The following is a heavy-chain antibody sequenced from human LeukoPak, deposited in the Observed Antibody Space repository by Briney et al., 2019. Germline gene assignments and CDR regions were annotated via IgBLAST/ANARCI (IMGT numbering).Heavy chain of an antibody. CDR3: ARDRSYYDSSGWWFDP. Sequence: PGGSLRLSCAASGFTFSSYSMNWVRQAPGKGLEWVSSISSSSSYIYYADSVKGRFTISRDNAKNSLYLQMNSLRAEDTAVYYCARDRSYYDSSGWWFDPWGQGTLVTVSS. J-gene: IGHJ5*02. CDR1: GFTFSSYS. V-gene: IGHV3-21*01. CDR2: ISSSSSYI. D-gene: IGHD3-22*01.